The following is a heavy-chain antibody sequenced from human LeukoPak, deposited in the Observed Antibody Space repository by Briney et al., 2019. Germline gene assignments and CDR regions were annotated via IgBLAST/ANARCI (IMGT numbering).Heavy chain of an antibody. CDR3: AREDSSSSKLGFDY. J-gene: IGHJ4*02. V-gene: IGHV4-39*07. D-gene: IGHD6-6*01. CDR2: IYYSGST. CDR1: GGSISSSSYY. Sequence: SETPSLTCTVSGGSISSSSYYWGWIRQPPGKGLERIGSIYYSGSTYYNPSLKSRVTISVDTSKNQFSLKLSSVTAADTAVYYCAREDSSSSKLGFDYWGQGTLVTVSS.